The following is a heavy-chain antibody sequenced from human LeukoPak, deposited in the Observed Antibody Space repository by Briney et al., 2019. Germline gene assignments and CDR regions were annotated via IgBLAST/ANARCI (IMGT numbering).Heavy chain of an antibody. D-gene: IGHD6-13*01. V-gene: IGHV1-69*01. CDR1: GGTFSSYA. CDR3: ASRSSYSSLYYYYMDV. CDR2: IIPIFGTA. Sequence: GSSVKVSCKASGGTFSSYAISWVRQAPGQGLEWMGGIIPIFGTANYAQKFQGRVTITADESTSTAYMELSSLRSEDTAVYYCASRSSYSSLYYYYMDVWGKGTTVTVSS. J-gene: IGHJ6*03.